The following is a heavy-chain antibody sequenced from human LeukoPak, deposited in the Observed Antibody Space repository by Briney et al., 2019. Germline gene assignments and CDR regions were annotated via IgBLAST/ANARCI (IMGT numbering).Heavy chain of an antibody. CDR1: GFTFSSYS. J-gene: IGHJ4*02. V-gene: IGHV3-21*01. CDR3: ARVGKDSSSCGY. CDR2: ISSSSSYI. D-gene: IGHD6-13*01. Sequence: GGSLRLSCAASGFTFSSYSMNWVRQAPGKRLEWVSSISSSSSYIYYADSVKGRFTISRDNAKNSLYLQMNSLRAEDRAVYYCARVGKDSSSCGYWGQGTLVTVS.